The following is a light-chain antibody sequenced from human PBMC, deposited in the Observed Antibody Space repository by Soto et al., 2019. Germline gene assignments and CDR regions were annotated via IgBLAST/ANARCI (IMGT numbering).Light chain of an antibody. V-gene: IGLV2-23*01. CDR3: CSYAGSSTYV. CDR2: AGS. J-gene: IGLJ1*01. CDR1: SSDVGSYNL. Sequence: QSALTQPASVSGSPGQSITISCTGTSSDVGSYNLVSWYQQHPGKAPKLMIYAGSKRPSGVSNRFSGSKSGNTASLTISGLKAEDEADYYCCSYAGSSTYVFGTGTKLTVL.